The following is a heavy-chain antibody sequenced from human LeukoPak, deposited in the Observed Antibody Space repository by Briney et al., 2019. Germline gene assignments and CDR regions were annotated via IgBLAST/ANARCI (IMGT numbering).Heavy chain of an antibody. J-gene: IGHJ4*02. CDR1: GGSISSGGNY. Sequence: PSETLSPTCTVSGGSISSGGNYWSWIRQHPGKGLEWIGYIHTGGTTYYNPSLKSRVTISVDTSNNQFSLKLSSVTAADTAVYYCATSLPQTHWGQGTLVTVSS. CDR3: ATSLPQTH. V-gene: IGHV4-31*03. CDR2: IHTGGTT.